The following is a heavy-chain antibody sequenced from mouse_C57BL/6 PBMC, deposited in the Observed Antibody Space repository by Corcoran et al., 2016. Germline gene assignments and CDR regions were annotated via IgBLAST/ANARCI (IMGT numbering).Heavy chain of an antibody. CDR3: ARRTSYYAMDY. V-gene: IGHV1-26*01. J-gene: IGHJ4*01. Sequence: EVQLQQSGPELVKPGASVKISCKASGYTFTDYYMNWVKQSHGKSLEWIGDINPNNGGTSYNQKFKGKATLTVDKSSSTAYMELRSLTSEDSAGYYCARRTSYYAMDYWGQGTSVTVSS. CDR1: GYTFTDYY. CDR2: INPNNGGT.